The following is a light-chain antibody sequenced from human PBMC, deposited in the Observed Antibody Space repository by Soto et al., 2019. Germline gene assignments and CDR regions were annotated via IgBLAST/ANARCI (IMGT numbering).Light chain of an antibody. J-gene: IGLJ3*02. Sequence: QSALTQPASVSGSPGQSITISCTGTSSDVGSHNFVSWYQQHPGKAPKLMIYGVRERSSGVSNRFSGSKSGNTASLTISGLQAEDEADYYCCSDAGSLTWVFGGGTKLTVL. CDR3: CSDAGSLTWV. V-gene: IGLV2-23*02. CDR1: SSDVGSHNF. CDR2: GVR.